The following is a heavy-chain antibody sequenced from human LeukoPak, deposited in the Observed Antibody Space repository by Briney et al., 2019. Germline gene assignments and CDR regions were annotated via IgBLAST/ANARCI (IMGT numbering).Heavy chain of an antibody. CDR1: GGTFSSYA. D-gene: IGHD6-19*01. J-gene: IGHJ3*02. V-gene: IGHV1-2*02. Sequence: ASVKVSCKASGGTFSSYALSWVRQAPGQGLEWMGWINPNSGGTNYAQKFQGRVTMTRDTSISTAYMELRSLRSDDTAVYYCAREGRFGAVAGAPTGDDAFDIWGQGTMVTVSS. CDR2: INPNSGGT. CDR3: AREGRFGAVAGAPTGDDAFDI.